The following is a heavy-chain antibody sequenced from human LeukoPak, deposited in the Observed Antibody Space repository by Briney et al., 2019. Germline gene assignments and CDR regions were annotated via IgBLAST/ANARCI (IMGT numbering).Heavy chain of an antibody. Sequence: GGSLRLSCAASGFTVSSNYMSWVRQAPGKGLEWVSVTYSGGKTYYADSVKGRFTISRDNSKNTLYLQMNSLRDEDTAVYYCARDYYDTSGYYPWNYWGQGTLVTVSS. D-gene: IGHD3-22*01. J-gene: IGHJ4*02. V-gene: IGHV3-66*02. CDR1: GFTVSSNY. CDR3: ARDYYDTSGYYPWNY. CDR2: TYSGGKT.